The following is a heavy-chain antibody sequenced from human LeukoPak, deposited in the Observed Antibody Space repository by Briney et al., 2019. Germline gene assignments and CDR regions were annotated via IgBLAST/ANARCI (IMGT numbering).Heavy chain of an antibody. Sequence: PGGSLRLSCAASGFTFSSYAMNWVRQAPGKGLEWVSGISGSRGSTYYADSVKGRFTISRDNSKNTLYLQMNSLRAEDTAVYYCAKGSGEYGYYGSGSYIFDYWGQGTLVTVSS. CDR1: GFTFSSYA. V-gene: IGHV3-23*01. D-gene: IGHD3-10*01. CDR3: AKGSGEYGYYGSGSYIFDY. CDR2: ISGSRGST. J-gene: IGHJ4*02.